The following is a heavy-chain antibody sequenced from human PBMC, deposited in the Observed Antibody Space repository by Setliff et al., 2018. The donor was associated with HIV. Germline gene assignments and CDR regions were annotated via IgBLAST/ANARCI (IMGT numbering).Heavy chain of an antibody. D-gene: IGHD3-9*01. CDR1: GYSFTNYR. CDR3: ARQGDYHILTGYYSGPHDAFDI. Sequence: PGESLKISCKGSGYSFTNYRIAWVRQMPGRGLEWMGIIYPGDSDTRYSPSFQGQVTISADKSISTAYLQWSSLKASDTAMYYCARQGDYHILTGYYSGPHDAFDIWGQGTMVTVS. CDR2: IYPGDSDT. J-gene: IGHJ3*02. V-gene: IGHV5-51*01.